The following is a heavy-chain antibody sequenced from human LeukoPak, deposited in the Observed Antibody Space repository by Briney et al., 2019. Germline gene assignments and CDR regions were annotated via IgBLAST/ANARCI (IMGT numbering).Heavy chain of an antibody. Sequence: GASVKVSCKASGYTFTSYGISWVRQAPGQGLEWMGWISAYNGNTNYAQKLQGRVTMTTDTSTSTAYMELRSLRSDDTAVYYCAREEKTYYDFWSGPRSNYWGQGTLVTVSS. CDR3: AREEKTYYDFWSGPRSNY. V-gene: IGHV1-18*01. J-gene: IGHJ4*02. D-gene: IGHD3-3*01. CDR2: ISAYNGNT. CDR1: GYTFTSYG.